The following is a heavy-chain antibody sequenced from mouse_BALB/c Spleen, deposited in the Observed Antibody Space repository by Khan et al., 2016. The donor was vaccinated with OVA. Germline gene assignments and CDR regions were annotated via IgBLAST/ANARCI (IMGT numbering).Heavy chain of an antibody. Sequence: QIQLVQSGPELKKPGETVKISCKASGYTFTDYSMHWVKQAPGKGLKWMGWINTETGEPTYADDFKGRFAFSLETSASTAYLQINNLKNEDTATXCWARGHYGSSYYWGQGTTLTVSS. CDR2: INTETGEP. V-gene: IGHV9-2-1*01. CDR1: GYTFTDYS. J-gene: IGHJ2*01. CDR3: ARGHYGSSYY. D-gene: IGHD1-1*01.